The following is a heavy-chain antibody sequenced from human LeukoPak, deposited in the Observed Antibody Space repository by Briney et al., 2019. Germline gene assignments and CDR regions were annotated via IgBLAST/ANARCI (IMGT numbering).Heavy chain of an antibody. J-gene: IGHJ6*03. D-gene: IGHD5-18*01. Sequence: GGSLRLSCAASGFTFSSSVMHWVRRAPGKGLEWVAFIRYDESKIYYGDYVKGRFAISRDNSKNTLYLQLNSLRIEDSAVYYCAKAVVEYSYVLTYYMDVWGKGTTVTVSS. V-gene: IGHV3-30*02. CDR2: IRYDESKI. CDR3: AKAVVEYSYVLTYYMDV. CDR1: GFTFSSSV.